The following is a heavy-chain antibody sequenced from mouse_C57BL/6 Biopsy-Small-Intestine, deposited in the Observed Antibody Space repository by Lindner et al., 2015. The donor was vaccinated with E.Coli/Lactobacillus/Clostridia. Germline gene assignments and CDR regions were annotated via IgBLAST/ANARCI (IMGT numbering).Heavy chain of an antibody. CDR2: IIPIIGTA. CDR1: GGTFSSYG. CDR3: ARESEQSARRGMMSFGI. V-gene: IGHV1-81*01. J-gene: IGHJ3*01. Sequence: SVKVSCKASGGTFSSYGISWVRQAPGQGLEWMGGIIPIIGTANYAQKFQGRVTITADESASIVYMALSSLRSEDTAVYYCARESEQSARRGMMSFGIWGQGTMVTVSS. D-gene: IGHD2-3*01.